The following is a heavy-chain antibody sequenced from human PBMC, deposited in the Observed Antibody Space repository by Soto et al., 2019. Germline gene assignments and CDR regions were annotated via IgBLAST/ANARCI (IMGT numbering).Heavy chain of an antibody. CDR2: SSYNGGT. V-gene: IGHV4-39*01. CDR3: ARHRIEVVWRGFDY. J-gene: IGHJ4*02. D-gene: IGHD1-1*01. Sequence: SETLSLTCTVSADSSTISNSYWGWLRQPPGKGLQWIGSSSYNGGTFYNPSLKGRVAISVDTSKKQSSLQVTSVTAADTAMYFCARHRIEVVWRGFDYWGQGSQVT. CDR1: ADSSTISNSY.